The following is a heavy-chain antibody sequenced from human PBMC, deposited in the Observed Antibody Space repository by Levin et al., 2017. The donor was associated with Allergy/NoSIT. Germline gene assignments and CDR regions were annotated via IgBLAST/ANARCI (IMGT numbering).Heavy chain of an antibody. Sequence: GESLKISCAASGFTFSNYAMTWVRQAPGKGLEWVSVICGSDDRTFYAGSVRGRFTISRDNSKNTVYLQMNSLRAEDAAVYYCAKGRCTSTSCDAGEGYDDHMDVWGKGTTVTVS. CDR2: ICGSDDRT. CDR3: AKGRCTSTSCDAGEGYDDHMDV. V-gene: IGHV3-23*01. D-gene: IGHD2-2*01. J-gene: IGHJ6*03. CDR1: GFTFSNYA.